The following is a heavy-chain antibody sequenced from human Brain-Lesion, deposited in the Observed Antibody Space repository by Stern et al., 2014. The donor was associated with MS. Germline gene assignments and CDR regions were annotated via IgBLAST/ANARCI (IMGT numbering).Heavy chain of an antibody. CDR3: ARDQRGITIFGVVTDYYYLGMDV. D-gene: IGHD3-3*01. CDR1: GYIFTGYY. J-gene: IGHJ6*02. Sequence: DQLVESGAEVKKPGASVKVSCKTSGYIFTGYYIHWVRQAPGQGLEWMAWINPNTGGTKYAQKFQGRVTMSRDTSISTAYVELSSLTSDDTAEYYCARDQRGITIFGVVTDYYYLGMDVWGQGTTVTVSS. V-gene: IGHV1-2*02. CDR2: INPNTGGT.